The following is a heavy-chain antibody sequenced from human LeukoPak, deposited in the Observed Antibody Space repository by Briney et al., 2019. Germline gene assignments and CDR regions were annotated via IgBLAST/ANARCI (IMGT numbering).Heavy chain of an antibody. CDR1: GFTLNNAW. V-gene: IGHV3-15*01. CDR2: IKRETDGGTI. Sequence: GGSLRLSCAASGFTLNNAWMSWVRQAPGKGLEWLGRIKRETDGGTIDYAAPVKGRFTISRDDSRNTLYLQMDSLKIEDTALYYCTTDRYYDNSELQFQHWGQGTLVTVSS. CDR3: TTDRYYDNSELQFQH. D-gene: IGHD3-22*01. J-gene: IGHJ1*01.